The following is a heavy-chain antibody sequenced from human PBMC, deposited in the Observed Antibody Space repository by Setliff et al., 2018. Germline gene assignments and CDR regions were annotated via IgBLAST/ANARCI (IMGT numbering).Heavy chain of an antibody. D-gene: IGHD6-19*01. CDR3: ARDPWQWLTTFTSAEYFQH. Sequence: GPPVKVSCKASGGTFSSYAISWVRQAPGQGLEWMGRIIPIFGTANYAQKFQGRVTITADKSTSTAYMELSSLRSEDTAVYYCARDPWQWLTTFTSAEYFQHWGQGTLVTVSS. CDR2: IIPIFGTA. CDR1: GGTFSSYA. J-gene: IGHJ1*01. V-gene: IGHV1-69*06.